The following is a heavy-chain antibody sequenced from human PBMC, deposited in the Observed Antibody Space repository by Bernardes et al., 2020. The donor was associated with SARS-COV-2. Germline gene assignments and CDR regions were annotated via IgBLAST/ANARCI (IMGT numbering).Heavy chain of an antibody. CDR2: INPNSGGT. V-gene: IGHV1-2*06. CDR3: AREWGHGDYFSRQGQFDY. D-gene: IGHD4-17*01. CDR1: AYTFTGYY. J-gene: IGHJ4*02. Sequence: ASVKVSCKASAYTFTGYYMHWVRQAPGQGLEWMGRINPNSGGTNYAQKFQGRVTMTRDTSISTAYMELSRLRSDDTAVYYCAREWGHGDYFSRQGQFDYWGQGTLVTVSS.